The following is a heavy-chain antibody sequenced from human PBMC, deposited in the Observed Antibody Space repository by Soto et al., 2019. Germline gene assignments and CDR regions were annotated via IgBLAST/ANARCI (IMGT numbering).Heavy chain of an antibody. J-gene: IGHJ4*02. CDR1: GLTFTNAW. CDR2: IRTKSDGETT. V-gene: IGHV3-15*01. CDR3: VSEMPLLGVFDF. D-gene: IGHD3-16*01. Sequence: GGSLRLSCAASGLTFTNAWMNWVRQAPGKGLEWVGRIRTKSDGETTEYAAPVKGRIAISRDDLRKMLFLEMNSLDSDDSAVYYCVSEMPLLGVFDFWGQGTLVTVSS.